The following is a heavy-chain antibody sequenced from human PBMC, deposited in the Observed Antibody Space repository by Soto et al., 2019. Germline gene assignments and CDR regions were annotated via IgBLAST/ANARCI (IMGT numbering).Heavy chain of an antibody. D-gene: IGHD1-26*01. V-gene: IGHV1-46*03. CDR1: GYTFTSYY. Sequence: ASVKVSCKASGYTFTSYYMHWVRQAPGQGLEWMGIINPSGGSTSYTQKFQGRVTMTRDTSTSTVYMELSSLRSEDTAVYYCARAVGANFYFDYWGQGTLVTVSS. CDR3: ARAVGANFYFDY. CDR2: INPSGGST. J-gene: IGHJ4*02.